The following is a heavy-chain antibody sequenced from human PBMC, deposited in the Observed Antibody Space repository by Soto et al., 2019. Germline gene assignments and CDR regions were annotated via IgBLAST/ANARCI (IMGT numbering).Heavy chain of an antibody. CDR2: ISSSSSYI. V-gene: IGHV3-21*01. Sequence: EVQLVESGGGLVKPGGSLRLSCAASGFTFSSYSMNWVRQAPGKGLEWVSSISSSSSYIYYADSVKGRFTISRDNAKNSXXLQMNSRRAEDTAVYYWARDVGCSSTSCYGHWFDPWGQGTLVTVSS. J-gene: IGHJ5*02. CDR1: GFTFSSYS. D-gene: IGHD2-2*01. CDR3: ARDVGCSSTSCYGHWFDP.